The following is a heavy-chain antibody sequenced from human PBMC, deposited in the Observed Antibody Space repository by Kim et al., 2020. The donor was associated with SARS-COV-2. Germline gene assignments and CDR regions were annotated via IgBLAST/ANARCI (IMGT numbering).Heavy chain of an antibody. CDR1: GGSISAYY. Sequence: SETLSLTCTVSGGSISAYYWNWIRQPAGKELEWIGRIYSSGSTNYNPSLKSRVTMSVDTSKNQFSLKLSSVTAADTAVYYCARLYESNSFDPWGQGTLVIVTS. CDR2: IYSSGST. D-gene: IGHD3-22*01. V-gene: IGHV4-4*07. J-gene: IGHJ5*02. CDR3: ARLYESNSFDP.